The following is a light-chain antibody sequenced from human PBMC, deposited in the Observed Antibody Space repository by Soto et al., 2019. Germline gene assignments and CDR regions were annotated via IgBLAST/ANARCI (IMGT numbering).Light chain of an antibody. Sequence: DIQMTQSPSSLSAFVGDSVTVTCRASQPIGTSLHWYQRRAGTAPKVLISAATKLQSGVPSRFSGRGSGTDITLTLSNLQPEDSATYFCQQGYNTYWTFGRGTKVGIK. CDR3: QQGYNTYWT. V-gene: IGKV1-39*01. CDR2: AAT. CDR1: QPIGTS. J-gene: IGKJ1*01.